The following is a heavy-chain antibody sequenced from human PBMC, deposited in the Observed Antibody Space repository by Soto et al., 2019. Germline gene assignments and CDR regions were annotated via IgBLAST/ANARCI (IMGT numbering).Heavy chain of an antibody. CDR3: ARDIALPHDVYAGRSLDL. V-gene: IGHV4-59*01. CDR1: GGYINNDY. CDR2: IYFSGSA. Sequence: SETLSLTCTVSGGYINNDYWSWVRQPPGKGLEWIGYIYFSGSADYNPSLKSRVTISVDTSKNQFSLQLRSVTAADTAVYYCARDIALPHDVYAGRSLDLWRQGTTVTVSS. J-gene: IGHJ6*02. D-gene: IGHD3-10*01.